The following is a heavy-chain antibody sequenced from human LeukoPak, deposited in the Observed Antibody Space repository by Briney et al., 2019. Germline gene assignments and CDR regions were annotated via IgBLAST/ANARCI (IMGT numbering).Heavy chain of an antibody. D-gene: IGHD2-2*01. Sequence: GGSLRLSCAASRFTFSDYYMSWIRQAPGKGLEWVSYISSSGSTIYYADSVKGRFTISRDNAKNSLYLQMNSLRAEDTAVYYCARESPYLGYCSSTSCYEGFDYWGQGTLVTVSS. CDR1: RFTFSDYY. CDR2: ISSSGSTI. V-gene: IGHV3-11*01. J-gene: IGHJ4*02. CDR3: ARESPYLGYCSSTSCYEGFDY.